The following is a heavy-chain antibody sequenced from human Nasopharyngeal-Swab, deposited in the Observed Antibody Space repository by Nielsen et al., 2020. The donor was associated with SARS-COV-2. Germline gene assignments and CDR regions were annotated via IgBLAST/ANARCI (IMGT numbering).Heavy chain of an antibody. V-gene: IGHV1-18*01. CDR3: ARDNESGDYYAYDI. D-gene: IGHD4-17*01. Sequence: ASVKVSCKASGYTFTTFGITWVRQAPGQGLEWMGWISAYNGNTNYAQKFQDRVTMTTDTSTTTAYMELRGPKTDDTAVYYCARDNESGDYYAYDIWGQGTTVTVSS. CDR2: ISAYNGNT. CDR1: GYTFTTFG. J-gene: IGHJ3*02.